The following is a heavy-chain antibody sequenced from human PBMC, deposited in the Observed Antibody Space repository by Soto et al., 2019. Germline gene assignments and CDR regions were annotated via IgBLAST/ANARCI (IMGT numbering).Heavy chain of an antibody. CDR2: LRTYDGNT. CDR3: ARDRLHTSSSITFDY. Sequence: EASVKVSCKASGYTFTTYAISWVRQAPGQGLEWMGWLRTYDGNTDYAPNLRGRVTMTTDTSTNTAYMELRSLRSDDTAVYYCARDRLHTSSSITFDYWGQGALVTVSS. V-gene: IGHV1-18*01. D-gene: IGHD6-6*01. J-gene: IGHJ4*02. CDR1: GYTFTTYA.